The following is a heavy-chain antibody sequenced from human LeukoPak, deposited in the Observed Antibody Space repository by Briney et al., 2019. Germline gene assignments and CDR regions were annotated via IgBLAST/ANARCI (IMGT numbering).Heavy chain of an antibody. CDR3: ARDTEREPAYAFDI. J-gene: IGHJ3*02. D-gene: IGHD1-14*01. CDR1: GYSFTSYY. V-gene: IGHV1-46*01. Sequence: ASVKVSCKPSGYSFTSYYMHWVRQAPGQGLEWMGIINPSGGSTGYAQKFQGRLSMTRDTSTSTVYMELSSLRSEDTAVYYCARDTEREPAYAFDIWGQGTMVTVSS. CDR2: INPSGGST.